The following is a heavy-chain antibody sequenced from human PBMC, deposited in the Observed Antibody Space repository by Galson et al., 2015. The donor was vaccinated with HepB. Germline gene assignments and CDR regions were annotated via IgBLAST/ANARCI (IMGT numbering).Heavy chain of an antibody. J-gene: IGHJ4*01. CDR3: ATFGKISWDYLFDF. Sequence: SVKVSCKASGGTFGNYAISWVRQAPGRGLERMGGLIPFFASPNYAPNFQGRLKITADESTATAYMELSTLRSEDTAVYYCATFGKISWDYLFDFWGQGTLVTVSS. D-gene: IGHD1-7*01. CDR1: GGTFGNYA. V-gene: IGHV1-69*13. CDR2: LIPFFASP.